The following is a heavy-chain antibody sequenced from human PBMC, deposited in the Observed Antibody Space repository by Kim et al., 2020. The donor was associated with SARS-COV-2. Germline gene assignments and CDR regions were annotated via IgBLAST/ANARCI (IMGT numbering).Heavy chain of an antibody. CDR1: GFSLSTSGVG. Sequence: SGPTLVNPTQTLTLTCTFSGFSLSTSGVGVGWIRQPPGKALEWLALIYWDDDKRYSPSLKSRLTITKDTSKNQVVLTMTNMDPVDTATYYCSHSRTGTYYDILTGLAVRGVKYNWFDPWGQGTLVTVSS. CDR2: IYWDDDK. D-gene: IGHD3-9*01. CDR3: SHSRTGTYYDILTGLAVRGVKYNWFDP. V-gene: IGHV2-5*02. J-gene: IGHJ5*02.